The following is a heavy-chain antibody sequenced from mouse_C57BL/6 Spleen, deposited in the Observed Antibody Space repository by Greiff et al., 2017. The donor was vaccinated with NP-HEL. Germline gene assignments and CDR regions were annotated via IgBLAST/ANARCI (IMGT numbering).Heavy chain of an antibody. CDR2: ISSGSSTI. V-gene: IGHV5-17*01. J-gene: IGHJ3*01. CDR3: ARRSYGYDEVFAY. Sequence: EVHLVESGGGLVKPGGSLKLSCAASGFTFRDYGMHWVRQAPEKGLEWVAYISSGSSTIYYADTVKGRFTISRDNAKNTLFLQMTSLRSEDTAMYYCARRSYGYDEVFAYWGQGTLVTVSA. D-gene: IGHD2-2*01. CDR1: GFTFRDYG.